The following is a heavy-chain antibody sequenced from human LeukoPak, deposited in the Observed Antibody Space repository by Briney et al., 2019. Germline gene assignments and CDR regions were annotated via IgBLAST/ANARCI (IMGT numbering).Heavy chain of an antibody. CDR2: IKQEGSEK. J-gene: IGHJ6*03. CDR1: GFTFSSYW. CDR3: ARDTLGYCSSTSCYGHYYYYYYMDV. Sequence: PGGSLRLSCAACGFTFSSYWMSWVRQAPGKGGEWVANIKQEGSEKYYVDSVKGRFTISRDNAKNSLYLQMNSLRAEDTAVYYCARDTLGYCSSTSCYGHYYYYYYMDVWGKGTTVTVSS. D-gene: IGHD2-2*01. V-gene: IGHV3-7*01.